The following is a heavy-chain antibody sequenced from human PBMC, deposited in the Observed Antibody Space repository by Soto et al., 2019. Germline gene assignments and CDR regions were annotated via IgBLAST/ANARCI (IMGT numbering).Heavy chain of an antibody. D-gene: IGHD2-2*01. Sequence: KESGPTLVKPTQTLTLTCTFSGFSLSTSGVGVGWIRQPPGKALEWLALIYWDDDKRYSPSLKSRLTITKDTSKNQVVLTMTNMDPVDTATYYCAHARTSWLSSSAAPGAFDIWGQGTMVTVSS. J-gene: IGHJ3*02. V-gene: IGHV2-5*02. CDR3: AHARTSWLSSSAAPGAFDI. CDR2: IYWDDDK. CDR1: GFSLSTSGVG.